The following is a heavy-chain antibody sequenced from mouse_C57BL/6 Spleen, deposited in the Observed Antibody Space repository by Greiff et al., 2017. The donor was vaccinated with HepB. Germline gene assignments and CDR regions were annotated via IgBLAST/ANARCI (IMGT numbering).Heavy chain of an antibody. D-gene: IGHD1-1*01. CDR3: ARWSPTGAMDY. Sequence: QVQLKESGAELVKPGASVKISCKASGYAFSSYWMNWVKQRPGKGLEWIGQIYPGDGDTNYNGKFKGKATLTADKSSSTAYMQLSSLTSEDSAVYFCARWSPTGAMDYWGQGTSVTVSS. V-gene: IGHV1-80*01. CDR1: GYAFSSYW. CDR2: IYPGDGDT. J-gene: IGHJ4*01.